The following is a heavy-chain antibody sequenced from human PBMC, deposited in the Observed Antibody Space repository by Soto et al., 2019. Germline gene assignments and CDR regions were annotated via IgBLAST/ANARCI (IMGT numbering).Heavy chain of an antibody. CDR2: MSDSGRT. CDR3: VRGGYSGYDLWFDP. D-gene: IGHD5-12*01. V-gene: IGHV4-4*02. Sequence: SETLSLTCTVSGGSISSGKWWSWVRQSPGKGLEWIGEMSDSGRTNSNPSLERRISTSLDTSKNQFTLSLSSVTAADTAVYYCVRGGYSGYDLWFDPWGQGTLVTVSS. J-gene: IGHJ5*02. CDR1: GGSISSGKW.